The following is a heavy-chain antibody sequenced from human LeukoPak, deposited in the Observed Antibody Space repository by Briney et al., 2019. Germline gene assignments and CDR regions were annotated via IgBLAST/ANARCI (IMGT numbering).Heavy chain of an antibody. J-gene: IGHJ4*02. CDR3: AATYYYGSGREMPFDY. CDR1: GFTFSSYE. Sequence: GGSLRLSCAASGFTFSSYEMNWVRQAPGKGLEWVSYISSSGSTIYYADSVKGRFTISRDNAKNSLYPQMNSLRAEDTAVYYCAATYYYGSGREMPFDYWGQGTLVTVSS. CDR2: ISSSGSTI. D-gene: IGHD3-10*01. V-gene: IGHV3-48*03.